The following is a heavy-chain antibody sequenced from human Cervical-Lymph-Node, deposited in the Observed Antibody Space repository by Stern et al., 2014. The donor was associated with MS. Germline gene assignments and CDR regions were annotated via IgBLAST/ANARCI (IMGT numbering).Heavy chain of an antibody. V-gene: IGHV3-74*01. Sequence: EVQLVESGGGLVQPGESLRVSCEASAFIFSNYWMHWVRQVPGKGLVWVSPINPDGTSAHYADAVKGRFITTRDNARNTLYLQMNSLRAEDTAFYYCARGMTSGAYHWGQGTLVTVSS. CDR1: AFIFSNYW. CDR2: INPDGTSA. D-gene: IGHD6-19*01. J-gene: IGHJ4*02. CDR3: ARGMTSGAYH.